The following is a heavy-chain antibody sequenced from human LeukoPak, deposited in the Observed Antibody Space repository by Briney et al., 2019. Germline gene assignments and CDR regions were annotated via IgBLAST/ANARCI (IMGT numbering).Heavy chain of an antibody. CDR2: IYYSGST. J-gene: IGHJ6*03. CDR3: ARGLYDFWSGYHYYYYYYMDV. V-gene: IGHV4-59*11. Sequence: SETLSLTCTVSGGSISSHYWSWIRQPPGKGLEWMGYIYYSGSTNYNPSLKRRVTISVDTSKNQFSLKLSSVTAADTAVYYCARGLYDFWSGYHYYYYYYMDVWGKGTTVTVSS. CDR1: GGSISSHY. D-gene: IGHD3-3*01.